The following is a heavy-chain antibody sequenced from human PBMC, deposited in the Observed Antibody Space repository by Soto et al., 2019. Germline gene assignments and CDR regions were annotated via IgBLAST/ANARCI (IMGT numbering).Heavy chain of an antibody. CDR1: GFTISSYR. CDR2: ISSDGNDK. D-gene: IGHD3-3*01. J-gene: IGHJ6*02. CDR3: AKEGVADKYYYYGMDV. V-gene: IGHV3-30*04. Sequence: QVQREESGGGVVQPGRSLRLSCVASGFTISSYRIHWVRQAPGKGLEWVTTISSDGNDKYYSDSVKGRFTTSRDNSKNTVYLQMNNLRVEDTAVYYCAKEGVADKYYYYGMDVWGQGTTVNVSS.